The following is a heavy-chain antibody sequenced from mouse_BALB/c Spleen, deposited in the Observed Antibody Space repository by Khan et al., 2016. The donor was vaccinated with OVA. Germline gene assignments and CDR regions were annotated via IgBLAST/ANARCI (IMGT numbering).Heavy chain of an antibody. CDR2: ISDDGSYT. CDR3: ARAGYGGFAY. D-gene: IGHD1-1*02. CDR1: GFTFSDYY. V-gene: IGHV5-4*02. J-gene: IGHJ3*01. Sequence: EVELVESGGGLVKPGGSLKLSCAASGFTFSDYYMYWVRQSPEKRLEWVATISDDGSYTYYPDSVKGRVTMSRDNAKNNLYLQMSSLKSEDTAMYYCARAGYGGFAYWGQGTLVTVSA.